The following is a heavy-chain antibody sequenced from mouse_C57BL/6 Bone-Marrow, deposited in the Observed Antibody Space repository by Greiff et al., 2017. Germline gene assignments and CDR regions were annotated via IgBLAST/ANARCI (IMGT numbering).Heavy chain of an antibody. Sequence: VKLQESGAELVKPGASVKLSCKASGYTFTEYTIHWVKQRSGQGLEWIGWFYPGSGSIKYNEKFKDKATLTADKSSSTVYMELSRLTSEDSAVYVCARHEEDYGSSYGYFDYWGQGTTLTVSS. CDR1: GYTFTEYT. CDR3: ARHEEDYGSSYGYFDY. D-gene: IGHD1-1*01. CDR2: FYPGSGSI. J-gene: IGHJ2*01. V-gene: IGHV1-62-2*01.